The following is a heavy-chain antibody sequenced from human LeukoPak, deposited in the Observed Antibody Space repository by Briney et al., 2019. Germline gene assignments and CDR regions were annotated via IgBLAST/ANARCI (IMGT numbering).Heavy chain of an antibody. Sequence: ASVKVSCKASGYTFTSYDINWVRQATGQGLEWMGWMNPNSGNTGYAQKFQGRVTMTRNTSISTAYMELSSLRSEDTAVYYCAREYSSSWDHYYYYMDVWGKGPRSPSP. CDR1: GYTFTSYD. CDR2: MNPNSGNT. CDR3: AREYSSSWDHYYYYMDV. D-gene: IGHD6-13*01. J-gene: IGHJ6*03. V-gene: IGHV1-8*01.